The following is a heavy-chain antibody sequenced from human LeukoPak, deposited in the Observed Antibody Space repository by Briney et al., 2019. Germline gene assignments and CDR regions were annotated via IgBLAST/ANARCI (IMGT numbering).Heavy chain of an antibody. CDR3: ARVSSGWHGYLDY. CDR2: LNPSGGSS. V-gene: IGHV1-46*01. Sequence: ASVKVSCKASGYTVTSYYMHWVRQAPGQGLEWMGILNPSGGSSSYAQKFQDRVTFTRDTSASTAYMDLSSLRSEDTAVYYCARVSSGWHGYLDYWGQGTPVTVSS. D-gene: IGHD6-25*01. CDR1: GYTVTSYY. J-gene: IGHJ4*02.